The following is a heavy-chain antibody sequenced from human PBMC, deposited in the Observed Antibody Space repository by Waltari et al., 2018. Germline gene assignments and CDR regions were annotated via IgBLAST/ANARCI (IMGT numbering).Heavy chain of an antibody. D-gene: IGHD2-15*01. CDR1: GFNFSNAW. J-gene: IGHJ4*02. CDR3: TTDHGGPPYFVY. V-gene: IGHV3-15*05. CDR2: IKSKTHGGTT. Sequence: EVQLVESGGDLVKPGGSLRLSCAASGFNFSNAWMSWVRQAPGKGLEWVGRIKSKTHGGTTDYAAPVKGRFTISRHDSKNTVFLQMNSLKTDDTAFYYCTTDHGGPPYFVYWGQGTLITVSS.